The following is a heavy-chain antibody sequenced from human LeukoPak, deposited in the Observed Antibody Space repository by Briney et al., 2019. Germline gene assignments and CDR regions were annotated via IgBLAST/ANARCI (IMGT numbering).Heavy chain of an antibody. D-gene: IGHD3-22*01. CDR2: INPNSDGT. Sequence: SVKVSCKASGYTLTGYNMHWVRQAPGHELEWMGWINPNSDGTNYAQKFQGRVTMTRDTSISTAYMELSRLRSDDTAVYYCARDLAGYYDSSGLDYWGQGTLVTVSS. CDR3: ARDLAGYYDSSGLDY. J-gene: IGHJ4*02. CDR1: GYTLTGYN. V-gene: IGHV1-2*02.